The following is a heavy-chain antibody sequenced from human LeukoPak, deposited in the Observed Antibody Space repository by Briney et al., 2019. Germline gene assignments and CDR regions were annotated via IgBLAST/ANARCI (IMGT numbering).Heavy chain of an antibody. J-gene: IGHJ4*02. D-gene: IGHD2-2*01. V-gene: IGHV3-74*01. CDR2: SDGSDT. CDR1: GFPFSKYW. Sequence: SGGSLRLSCEGSGFPFSKYWLHWVRQTPGKGLVWVSRSDGSDTSYADSVKGRFTISIDSAKNTLFLQMSSLRAEDTAVYYCARVESGSCSNTRCRSIDFWGQGTLVTVSS. CDR3: ARVESGSCSNTRCRSIDF.